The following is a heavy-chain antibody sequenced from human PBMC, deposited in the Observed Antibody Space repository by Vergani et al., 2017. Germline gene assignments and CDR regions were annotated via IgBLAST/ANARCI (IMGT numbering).Heavy chain of an antibody. J-gene: IGHJ6*03. D-gene: IGHD3-10*01. CDR2: ISYDGSNK. Sequence: QVQLVESGGGVVQPGRSLRLSCAASGFTFSSYGMHWVCQAPGKGLEWVAVISYDGSNKYYADSVKGRFTISRDNSKNTLYLQMNSLRAEDTAVYYCAKSPRSSPGYYYYYMDVWGKGTTVTVSS. CDR1: GFTFSSYG. V-gene: IGHV3-30*18. CDR3: AKSPRSSPGYYYYYMDV.